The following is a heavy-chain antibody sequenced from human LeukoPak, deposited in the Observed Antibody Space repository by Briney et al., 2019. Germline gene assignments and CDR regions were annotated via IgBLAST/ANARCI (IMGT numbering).Heavy chain of an antibody. CDR2: IRSKANSYAT. V-gene: IGHV3-73*01. CDR1: GFTFSGSA. Sequence: GGSLKLSCAASGFTFSGSAMHWVRQASGKGLEWVGRIRSKANSYATAYAASVKGRFTISRDDSKNTAYLQMNGLKTEDTAVYYCTRHCSSTSCGGWGQGTLVTVSS. CDR3: TRHCSSTSCGG. D-gene: IGHD2-2*01. J-gene: IGHJ4*02.